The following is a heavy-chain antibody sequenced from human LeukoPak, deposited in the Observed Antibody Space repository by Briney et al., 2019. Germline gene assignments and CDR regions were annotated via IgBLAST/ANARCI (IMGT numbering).Heavy chain of an antibody. CDR1: GDSVRSYY. V-gene: IGHV4-59*02. Sequence: SEILSLTCTVSGDSVRSYYWSWIRQPPGQGLEWLGHINDRGSTNYNPSLQGRVTISIHTSKNQCSLKVHSVTAADTAVYYCVRDSRYGSGWFEDGLDFWGQGTTVTVSS. CDR2: INDRGST. D-gene: IGHD6-13*01. CDR3: VRDSRYGSGWFEDGLDF. J-gene: IGHJ6*02.